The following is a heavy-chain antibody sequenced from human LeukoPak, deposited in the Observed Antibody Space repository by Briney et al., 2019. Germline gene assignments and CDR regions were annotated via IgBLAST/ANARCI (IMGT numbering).Heavy chain of an antibody. CDR1: GGSISSSSYY. Sequence: SETLSLTCTVSGGSISSSSYYWGWIRQPPGTGLEWIGSIYYSGSTYYNPSLKSRVTISVDTSKNQFSLKLSSVTAADTAVYYCASLTQGLLWFGESSGYYYMDVWGKGTTVTVSS. J-gene: IGHJ6*03. CDR3: ASLTQGLLWFGESSGYYYMDV. CDR2: IYYSGST. D-gene: IGHD3-10*01. V-gene: IGHV4-39*01.